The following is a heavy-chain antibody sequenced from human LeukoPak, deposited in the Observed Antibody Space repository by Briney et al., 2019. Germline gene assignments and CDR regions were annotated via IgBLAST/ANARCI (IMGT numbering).Heavy chain of an antibody. Sequence: GGSLRLSCAASGFTFSNYDMHWVRQAPDKGLEWVAFIRYDGTNKYYAESVKGRFTISRDNSKNTLYLQMNSLRGEDTAVYYCAKEDSTGWSTYKYHYMDVWGKGTTVTVSS. CDR1: GFTFSNYD. CDR3: AKEDSTGWSTYKYHYMDV. J-gene: IGHJ6*03. D-gene: IGHD6-19*01. CDR2: IRYDGTNK. V-gene: IGHV3-30*02.